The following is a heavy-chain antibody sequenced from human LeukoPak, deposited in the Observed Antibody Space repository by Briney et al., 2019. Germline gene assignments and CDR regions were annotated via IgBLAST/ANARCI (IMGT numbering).Heavy chain of an antibody. J-gene: IGHJ2*01. D-gene: IGHD6-6*01. CDR2: INHSGST. CDR3: ARRRQYDSSLFWNFDL. CDR1: GGSFSGYY. Sequence: SETLSLTCAVYGGSFSGYYWSWIRQSPGKGLEWIGEINHSGSTNYNPSLKSRLTISVDTSKNQFSLKLNSVTAADTAAYYCARRRQYDSSLFWNFDLWGRGTLVTVSS. V-gene: IGHV4-34*01.